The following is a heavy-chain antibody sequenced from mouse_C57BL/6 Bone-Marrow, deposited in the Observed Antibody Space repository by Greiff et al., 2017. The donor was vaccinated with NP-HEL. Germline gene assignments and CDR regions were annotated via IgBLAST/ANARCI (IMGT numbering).Heavy chain of an antibody. D-gene: IGHD1-1*01. V-gene: IGHV5-16*01. CDR3: ARDPRSTVVAHWYFDV. J-gene: IGHJ1*03. CDR1: GFTFSDYY. Sequence: EVKLVESEGGLVQPGSSMKLSCTASGFTFSDYYMAWVRQVPEKGLEWVANINYDGSSTYYLDSLKSRFIISRDNAKNILYLQMSSLKSEDTATYYCARDPRSTVVAHWYFDVWVTGTTVTVSS. CDR2: INYDGSST.